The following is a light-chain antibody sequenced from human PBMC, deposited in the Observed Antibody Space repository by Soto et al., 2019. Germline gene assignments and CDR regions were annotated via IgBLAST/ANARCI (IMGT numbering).Light chain of an antibody. V-gene: IGKV1-39*01. CDR3: QQSYGSPT. J-gene: IGKJ4*01. CDR1: QSISKY. CDR2: GAS. Sequence: DIQMTQSPSSLSASVGDRVTITCRASQSISKYLNWYQQRPGEAPELLMYGASSLQSGVPSRFSGSGSGTVFTLTISSPQPEDFATYYCQQSYGSPTFGGGTKLEI.